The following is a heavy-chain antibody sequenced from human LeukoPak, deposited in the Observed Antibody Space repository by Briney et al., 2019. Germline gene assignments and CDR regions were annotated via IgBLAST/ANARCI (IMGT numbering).Heavy chain of an antibody. Sequence: SETLSLTCTVSGDSISNSAYYWAWIRQPPGKGLEWIGNIYYIGSTYYNPSLKSRVTISVDTSKNQFSLNLRSVTAADTAVYYCARVRVAAAGWSKYYFDYWGQGTLVTVSS. CDR2: IYYIGST. J-gene: IGHJ4*02. CDR1: GDSISNSAYY. CDR3: ARVRVAAAGWSKYYFDY. V-gene: IGHV4-39*07. D-gene: IGHD6-13*01.